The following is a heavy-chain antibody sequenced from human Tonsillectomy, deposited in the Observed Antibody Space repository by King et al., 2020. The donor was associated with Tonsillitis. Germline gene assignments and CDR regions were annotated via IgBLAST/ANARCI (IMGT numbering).Heavy chain of an antibody. CDR1: GFSLTTSGVA. CDR3: AHRPRDGSGSYAFAM. D-gene: IGHD3-10*01. Sequence: TLKESGPTLVRPTQTLTLTCTFSGFSLTTSGVAVGWLRQPPGKALEWLALIHWDDDKRYSTSLQSRLTLTKETSKNPVVLTMTNMDSADTATYYCAHRPRDGSGSYAFAMWGQGTLVTVSS. J-gene: IGHJ3*02. CDR2: IHWDDDK. V-gene: IGHV2-5*02.